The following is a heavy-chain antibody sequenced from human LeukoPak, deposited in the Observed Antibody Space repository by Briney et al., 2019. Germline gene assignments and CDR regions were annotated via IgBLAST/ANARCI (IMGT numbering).Heavy chain of an antibody. D-gene: IGHD1-26*01. CDR2: IYTSGST. V-gene: IGHV4-4*07. CDR1: GGSISSYY. J-gene: IGHJ4*02. CDR3: ARGRPDSGNYYVFDY. Sequence: PSETLSLTCTVSGGSISSYYWNWIRQPAGKGLEWIGHIYTSGSTNYIPSLKSRVTMSVDMSKNQFSLKLSSVTAADTAIYYCARGRPDSGNYYVFDYWGQGTLVTVSS.